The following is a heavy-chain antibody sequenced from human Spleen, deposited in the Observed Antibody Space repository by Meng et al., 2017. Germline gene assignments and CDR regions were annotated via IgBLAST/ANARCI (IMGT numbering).Heavy chain of an antibody. J-gene: IGHJ4*02. CDR3: ARFSGSGWYV. CDR2: INHSGST. D-gene: IGHD6-19*01. CDR1: GGSFSGYY. V-gene: IGHV4-34*10. Sequence: HVQLQESGPGLVRPSETLSLTCTVSGGSFSGYYWSLIRQPPGKGLEWIGEINHSGSTNYNPSLKSRVTISVDTSKNQFSLKLSSVTAADTAVYYCARFSGSGWYVWGQGTLVTVSS.